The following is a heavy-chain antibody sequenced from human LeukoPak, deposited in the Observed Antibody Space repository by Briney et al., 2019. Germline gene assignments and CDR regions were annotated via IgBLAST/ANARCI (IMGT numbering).Heavy chain of an antibody. CDR2: INHSGSI. D-gene: IGHD3-3*01. CDR3: ARGPPGVRGLGYGMDV. Sequence: PSETLSLTCAGYGGSFSGYYWSWIRQPPGKGREWIGEINHSGSIKNNPSLKSRVTISVDTSKNQFSLKLSSVTAADTAVFYCARGPPGVRGLGYGMDVWGQGTTVTVSS. J-gene: IGHJ6*02. CDR1: GGSFSGYY. V-gene: IGHV4-34*01.